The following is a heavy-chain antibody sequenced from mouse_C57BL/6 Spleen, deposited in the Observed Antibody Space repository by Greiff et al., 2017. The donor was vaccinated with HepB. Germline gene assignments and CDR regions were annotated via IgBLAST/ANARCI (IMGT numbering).Heavy chain of an antibody. CDR1: GFTFSDYG. CDR3: AREDYSNPFAY. V-gene: IGHV5-17*01. CDR2: ISSGSSTI. J-gene: IGHJ3*01. D-gene: IGHD2-5*01. Sequence: EVQRVESGGGLVKPGGSLKLSCAASGFTFSDYGMHWVRQAPEKGLEWVAYISSGSSTIYYADTVKGRFTISRDNAKNTLFLQMTSLRSEDTAMYYCAREDYSNPFAYWGQGTLVTVSA.